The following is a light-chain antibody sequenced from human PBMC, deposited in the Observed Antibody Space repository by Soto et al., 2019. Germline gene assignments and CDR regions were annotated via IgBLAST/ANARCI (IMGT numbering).Light chain of an antibody. J-gene: IGLJ1*01. Sequence: LTQPPSASGSPGQSVTISCTGTSGDVGGYNYVSWYQQHPGKAPKLMIYEVSKRPSGVPDRFSGSKSGNPASLTVSGLQAEDEADYYCSSYAGSNIYVFGTGTKVTV. CDR2: EVS. CDR1: SGDVGGYNY. CDR3: SSYAGSNIYV. V-gene: IGLV2-8*01.